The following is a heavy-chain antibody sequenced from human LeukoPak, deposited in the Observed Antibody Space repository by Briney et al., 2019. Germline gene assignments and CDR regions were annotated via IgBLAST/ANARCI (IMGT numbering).Heavy chain of an antibody. Sequence: SETLSLTCTVSGGSISSYYWSWNRQPPGKGLEWIGYIYYSGSTNYNPSLKSRVTISVDTSKNQFSLRLSSVTAADTTVYYCATAAAATRSLTWYFDLWGRGTLVTVSS. CDR2: IYYSGST. CDR1: GGSISSYY. J-gene: IGHJ2*01. V-gene: IGHV4-59*08. D-gene: IGHD6-13*01. CDR3: ATAAAATRSLTWYFDL.